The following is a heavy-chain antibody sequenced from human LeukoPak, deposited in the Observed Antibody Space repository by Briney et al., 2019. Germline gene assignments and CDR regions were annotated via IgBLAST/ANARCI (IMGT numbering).Heavy chain of an antibody. V-gene: IGHV3-49*04. CDR3: TREVPYCSGGSCYRPLGY. CDR2: IRSKAYGGTT. Sequence: GGSLRLSCTASGFTFGDYAMSWVRQAPGKGLEWVGFIRSKAYGGTTECAASVKGRFTISRDDSKSIAYLQMNSLKTEDTAVYYCTREVPYCSGGSCYRPLGYWGQGTLVTVSS. CDR1: GFTFGDYA. D-gene: IGHD2-15*01. J-gene: IGHJ4*02.